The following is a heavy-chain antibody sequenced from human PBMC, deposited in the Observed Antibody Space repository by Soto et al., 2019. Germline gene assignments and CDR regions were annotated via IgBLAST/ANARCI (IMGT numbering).Heavy chain of an antibody. J-gene: IGHJ4*02. D-gene: IGHD1-26*01. CDR2: IYSGGST. V-gene: IGHV3-66*01. CDR1: GFTVSSNY. Sequence: EVQLVESGGGLVQPGGSLRLSCAASGFTVSSNYMSWVRQAPGKELEWVSVIYSGGSTYYADSVKGRFTISRDNSKNTLYLQMNSLRVEDTAVYYCAREKVGYFDYWGQGTLVTVSS. CDR3: AREKVGYFDY.